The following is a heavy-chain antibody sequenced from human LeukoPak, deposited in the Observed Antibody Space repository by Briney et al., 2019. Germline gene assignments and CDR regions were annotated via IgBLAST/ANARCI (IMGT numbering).Heavy chain of an antibody. D-gene: IGHD6-19*01. CDR1: GFTFSSYA. J-gene: IGHJ4*02. V-gene: IGHV3-30-3*01. CDR2: TSYDGSNK. CDR3: ARSEGIAVAAVDY. Sequence: GRSLRLSCAASGFTFSSYAMHWVRQAPGKGLEWVAVTSYDGSNKYYADSVKGRFTISRDNSKNTLYLQMNSLRAEDTAVYYCARSEGIAVAAVDYWGQGTLVTVSS.